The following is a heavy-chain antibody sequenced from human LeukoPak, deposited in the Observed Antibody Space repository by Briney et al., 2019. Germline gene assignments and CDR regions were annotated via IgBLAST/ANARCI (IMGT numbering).Heavy chain of an antibody. D-gene: IGHD5-18*01. CDR2: ISNSGGDT. Sequence: GGSLRLSCAASEFTFSSYAMSWVRQAPRKGLEWVSGISNSGGDTYYAGSVKGRFTISRDNSKNMLYLQMNSLRADDTAVYYCAKGAMKFDYWGQGTLVTVSS. CDR1: EFTFSSYA. CDR3: AKGAMKFDY. V-gene: IGHV3-23*01. J-gene: IGHJ4*02.